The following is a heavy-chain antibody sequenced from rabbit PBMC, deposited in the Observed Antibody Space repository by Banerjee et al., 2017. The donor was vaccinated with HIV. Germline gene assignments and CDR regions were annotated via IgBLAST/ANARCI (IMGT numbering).Heavy chain of an antibody. J-gene: IGHJ4*01. D-gene: IGHD1-1*01. V-gene: IGHV1S45*01. CDR1: GFSFSNKAV. CDR2: INAVTGKA. Sequence: LEESGGGLVKPEGSLTLTCKASGFSFSNKAVMCWVRQAPGKGLEWIACINAVTGKAVYASWAKGRFTISKTSSTTVTLQMTSLTAADTATYFCAKRAISSGYPLWGPGTLVTVS. CDR3: AKRAISSGYPL.